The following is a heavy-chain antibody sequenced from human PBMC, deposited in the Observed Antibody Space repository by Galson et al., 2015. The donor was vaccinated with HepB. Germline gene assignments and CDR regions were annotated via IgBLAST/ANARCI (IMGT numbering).Heavy chain of an antibody. CDR1: GGSISSSSYY. CDR3: ARRASVSSGLDY. CDR2: IYYSGST. Sequence: ETLSLTCTVSGGSISSSSYYWGWIRQPPGKGLEWIGSIYYSGSTYYNPSLKSRVTISVDTSKNQFSLKLSSVTAADTAVYYCARRASVSSGLDYWGQGTLVTVSS. D-gene: IGHD6-19*01. V-gene: IGHV4-39*01. J-gene: IGHJ4*02.